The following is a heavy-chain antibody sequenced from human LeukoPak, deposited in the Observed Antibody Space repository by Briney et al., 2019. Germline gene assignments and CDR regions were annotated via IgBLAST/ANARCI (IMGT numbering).Heavy chain of an antibody. V-gene: IGHV1-69*04. J-gene: IGHJ4*02. CDR3: ARDRVLVGFDY. CDR2: IIPILGIE. CDR1: GGTFSSYA. Sequence: AAAVKVSCKASGGTFSSYAISWVRQAPGQGLEWMGRIIPILGIENYAQKFQGRVTITADKSTSTAYTELSSLRSEDTAVYYCARDRVLVGFDYWGQGTLVTVSS. D-gene: IGHD6-13*01.